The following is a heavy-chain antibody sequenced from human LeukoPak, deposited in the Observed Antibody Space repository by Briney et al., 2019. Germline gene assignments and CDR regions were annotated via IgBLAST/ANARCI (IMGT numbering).Heavy chain of an antibody. Sequence: GGSLRLSCAASGFTFSSYSMNWVRQAPGKGLEWVSSITGSSSYIYCADLVKGRFTISRDNAKNSLYLQINSLRADDTAVYYCARGLGSSWYSPDYWGQGTLVTVSS. CDR3: ARGLGSSWYSPDY. V-gene: IGHV3-21*01. CDR1: GFTFSSYS. J-gene: IGHJ4*02. D-gene: IGHD6-13*01. CDR2: ITGSSSYI.